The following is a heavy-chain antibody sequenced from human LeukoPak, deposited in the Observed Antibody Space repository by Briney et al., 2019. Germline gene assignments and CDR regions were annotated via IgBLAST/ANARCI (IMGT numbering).Heavy chain of an antibody. Sequence: PGGPLRLSCAASGFPFSSYAMHWVRQAPGKGLEYVSAISSNGGSTYYANSVKGRFTISRDNSKNTLYLQMGSLRAEDMAVYYWSRGLTGGWSLYFDYWGRGTLVTVSS. CDR2: ISSNGGST. V-gene: IGHV3-64*01. CDR3: SRGLTGGWSLYFDY. CDR1: GFPFSSYA. J-gene: IGHJ4*02. D-gene: IGHD2-15*01.